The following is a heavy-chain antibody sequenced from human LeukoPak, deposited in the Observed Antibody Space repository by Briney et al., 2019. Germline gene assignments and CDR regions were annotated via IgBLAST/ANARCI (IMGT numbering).Heavy chain of an antibody. CDR1: GFTFSSYA. J-gene: IGHJ4*02. Sequence: GRSLRLSCAASGFTFSSYAMHWVRQAPGKGLEWVAVIYSGGSTYYADSVKGRFTISRDNSKNTLYLQMNSLRAEDTAVYYCAREVGATGFAYWGQGTLVTVSS. V-gene: IGHV3-66*01. CDR3: AREVGATGFAY. D-gene: IGHD1-26*01. CDR2: IYSGGST.